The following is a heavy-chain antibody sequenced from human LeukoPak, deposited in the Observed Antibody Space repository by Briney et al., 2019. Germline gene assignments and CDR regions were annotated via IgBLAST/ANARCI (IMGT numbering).Heavy chain of an antibody. V-gene: IGHV3-48*03. CDR1: GFTFSSYE. Sequence: GGSLRLSCAASGFTFSSYEMNWVRKAPGKGLEGVSYISSSGSTKCYADSVKGRFTISRDNAKKSLYLQMNSLRAEDTAVYYCARGGSGTTDTYYYYGMDVWGQGTTVTVSS. CDR2: ISSSGSTK. CDR3: ARGGSGTTDTYYYYGMDV. J-gene: IGHJ6*02. D-gene: IGHD2/OR15-2a*01.